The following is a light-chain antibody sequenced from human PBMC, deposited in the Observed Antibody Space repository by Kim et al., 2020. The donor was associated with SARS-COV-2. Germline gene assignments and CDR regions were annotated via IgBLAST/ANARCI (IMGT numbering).Light chain of an antibody. J-gene: IGKJ4*01. V-gene: IGKV1-13*02. CDR3: QQFNSSPPLT. Sequence: AIQLTQSPSSLSASVGDRVTITCRASQGISSALAWYQQKPGKAPKLLIYDASSLESGVPSRFSGSGSGPDFTLPISSLQPEDFASYYCQQFNSSPPLTFGGGTKVDIK. CDR2: DAS. CDR1: QGISSA.